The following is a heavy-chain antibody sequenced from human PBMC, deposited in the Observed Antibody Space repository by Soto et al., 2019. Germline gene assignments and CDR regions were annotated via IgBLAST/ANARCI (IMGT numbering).Heavy chain of an antibody. CDR1: GFTFSDYY. CDR3: ARDPEGQYSSGWFNWFDP. J-gene: IGHJ5*02. CDR2: ISSSGSTI. V-gene: IGHV3-11*01. Sequence: GGSLRLSCAASGFTFSDYYMSWIRQAPGKGLEWVSYISSSGSTIYYADSVKGRFTISRDNAKNSLYLQMNSLRAEDTAVYYCARDPEGQYSSGWFNWFDPWGQGTLVTVSS. D-gene: IGHD6-19*01.